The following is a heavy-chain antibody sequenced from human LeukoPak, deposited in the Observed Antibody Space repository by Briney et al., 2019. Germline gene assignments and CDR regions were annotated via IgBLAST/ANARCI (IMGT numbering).Heavy chain of an antibody. CDR2: ISGSGDST. D-gene: IGHD6-6*01. V-gene: IGHV3-23*01. Sequence: PGGSLRLSCTASGFTFSSYAMSWVRQAPGKGLDWVSVISGSGDSTYYAAPVKGRFTISRDNSKNTLYLQMNSLRGEDTAVYYCAKGPSLPTSYSSSCVPYYYYYGMDVWGQGNTVTVSS. CDR1: GFTFSSYA. J-gene: IGHJ6*02. CDR3: AKGPSLPTSYSSSCVPYYYYYGMDV.